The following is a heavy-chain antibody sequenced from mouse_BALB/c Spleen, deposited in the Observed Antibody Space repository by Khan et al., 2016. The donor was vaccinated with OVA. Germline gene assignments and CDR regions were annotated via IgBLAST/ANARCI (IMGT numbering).Heavy chain of an antibody. V-gene: IGHV1-20*02. CDR3: ARKNGSDFDY. Sequence: VQLKQSGPELVKPGASVKISCKASGYSFTGYFMNWVMQSHGKSLEWIGRINPHIGETLYNQKFKGKATLTVDESSRTVHMELRSLASEDSAVSYCARKNGSDFDYWGQGTTLTVSS. D-gene: IGHD1-1*01. J-gene: IGHJ2*01. CDR1: GYSFTGYF. CDR2: INPHIGET.